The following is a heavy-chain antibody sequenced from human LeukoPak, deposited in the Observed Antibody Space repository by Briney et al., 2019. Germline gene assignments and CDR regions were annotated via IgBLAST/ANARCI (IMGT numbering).Heavy chain of an antibody. D-gene: IGHD1-1*01. Sequence: TGRSLRLSCAAAGFTFSSYEMNWVRQAPGNGLEWVAYISSTGTTISYADTANGRFTVSRDNTKNSLYLQIYNLRTQDTVVYYCARDERPIASDVWGEGTMVTVS. CDR3: ARDERPIASDV. V-gene: IGHV3-48*03. CDR2: ISSTGTTI. CDR1: GFTFSSYE. J-gene: IGHJ3*01.